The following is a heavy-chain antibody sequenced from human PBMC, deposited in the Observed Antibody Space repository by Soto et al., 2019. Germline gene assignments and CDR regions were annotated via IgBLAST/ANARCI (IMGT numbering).Heavy chain of an antibody. CDR2: ISSSSSTI. V-gene: IGHV3-48*02. Sequence: EVQLVESGGGLVQPGGSLRLSCAASGFTFSSYSMNWVRQAPGNGLEWVSYISSSSSTIYYAGSVKGRFTISRDNAKNSLYLQMNSLRDEDTAVYYCARDAKYDFWSGSRDDYWGQGTLVTVSS. CDR1: GFTFSSYS. CDR3: ARDAKYDFWSGSRDDY. J-gene: IGHJ4*02. D-gene: IGHD3-3*01.